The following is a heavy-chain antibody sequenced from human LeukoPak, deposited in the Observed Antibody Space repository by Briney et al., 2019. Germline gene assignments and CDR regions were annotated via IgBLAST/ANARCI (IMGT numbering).Heavy chain of an antibody. J-gene: IGHJ4*02. CDR2: IYYSGST. Sequence: SETLSLTCTVSGGSISSSSYYWGWIRQPPGKGLEWIGSIYYSGSTYYNPPLKSRVTISVDTSKNQFSLKLSSVTAADTAVYYCATNIVGATNGEVYWGQGTLVTVSS. V-gene: IGHV4-39*01. CDR3: ATNIVGATNGEVY. D-gene: IGHD1-26*01. CDR1: GGSISSSSYY.